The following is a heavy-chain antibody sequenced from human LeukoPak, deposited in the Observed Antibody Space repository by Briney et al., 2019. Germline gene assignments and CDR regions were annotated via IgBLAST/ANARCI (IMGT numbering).Heavy chain of an antibody. CDR2: INYSGNT. Sequence: SETLPLTCTVSGDYINSNYWSCIRQPPRKGLEWIGYINYSGNTNYNHSLKSRVTITVDSSKNQFSLKLNSVTAADTAVYYCARGLSISMIVRWLDPWGQGTLVTVSS. CDR1: GDYINSNY. J-gene: IGHJ5*02. V-gene: IGHV4-59*01. CDR3: ARGLSISMIVRWLDP. D-gene: IGHD3-22*01.